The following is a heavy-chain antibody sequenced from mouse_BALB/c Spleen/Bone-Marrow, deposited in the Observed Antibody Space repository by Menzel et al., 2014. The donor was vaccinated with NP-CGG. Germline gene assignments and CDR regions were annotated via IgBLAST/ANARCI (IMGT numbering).Heavy chain of an antibody. CDR3: ARDSFLITRALDY. CDR2: IWGDGST. V-gene: IGHV2-6-7*01. J-gene: IGHJ4*01. D-gene: IGHD2-4*01. Sequence: QVQLQQPGPGLVSPSQRLSITCTVSGFSLTGYGVSWVRQPPGKGLEWLGIIWGDGSTDYNSALKSRLSISKDNSKSQVFLKMNSLQTDDTARYYCARDSFLITRALDYWGQGTSVTVSS. CDR1: GFSLTGYG.